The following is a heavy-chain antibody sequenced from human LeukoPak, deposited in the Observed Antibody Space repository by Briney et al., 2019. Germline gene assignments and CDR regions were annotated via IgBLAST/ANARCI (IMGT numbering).Heavy chain of an antibody. J-gene: IGHJ4*02. CDR1: GASVSSGGYY. CDR2: IYYSGST. CDR3: ARPGGSGRSFDY. Sequence: PSETLSLTCTVSGASVSSGGYYWSWLRQPPGKGLEWIGYIYYSGSTNYNPSLKSRVTISVDTSKNQFSLKVSSVTAADTAVYYCARPGGSGRSFDYWGQGTLVTVSS. V-gene: IGHV4-61*08. D-gene: IGHD3-10*01.